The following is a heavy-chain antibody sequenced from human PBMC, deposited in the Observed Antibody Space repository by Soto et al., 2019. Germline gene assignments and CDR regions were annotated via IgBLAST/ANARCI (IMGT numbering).Heavy chain of an antibody. CDR3: AHSTYSGYDSNYNWFDP. D-gene: IGHD5-12*01. Sequence: ASGPTLVNPTQTLTLTCTFSGFSLSTSGVGVGWIRQPPGKALEWLALIYWDDDKRYSPSLKSRLTITKDTSKNQVVLTMTNMDPVDTATYYCAHSTYSGYDSNYNWFDPWGQGTLVTVSS. CDR1: GFSLSTSGVG. V-gene: IGHV2-5*02. J-gene: IGHJ5*02. CDR2: IYWDDDK.